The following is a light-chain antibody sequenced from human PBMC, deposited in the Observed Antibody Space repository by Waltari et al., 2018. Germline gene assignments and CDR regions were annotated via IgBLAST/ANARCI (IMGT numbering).Light chain of an antibody. J-gene: IGLJ1*01. V-gene: IGLV2-14*01. Sequence: QSALTQPASVSGSPGQSITLSCSGTDSDVGAYDFVSWYQQHPGKAPHLIIYEVSNRPSGISNRFSASKAGNTASLTISERQAEDEADYYCSSYTTSSAPGVFGTGTRVTVL. CDR1: DSDVGAYDF. CDR2: EVS. CDR3: SSYTTSSAPGV.